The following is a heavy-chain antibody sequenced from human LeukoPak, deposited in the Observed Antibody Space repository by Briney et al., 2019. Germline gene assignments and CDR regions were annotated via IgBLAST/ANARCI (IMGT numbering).Heavy chain of an antibody. CDR1: GGSISSYY. Sequence: SETLSLTCTVSGGSISSYYWSWIRQPPGKGLEWIGYIYYSGSTNYNPSLKSRVTISVDTSKNQFSLKLSSVTAADTAVYYCARGYYSSGRFGYWGQGTLVTVSS. CDR2: IYYSGST. CDR3: ARGYYSSGRFGY. V-gene: IGHV4-59*01. J-gene: IGHJ4*02. D-gene: IGHD6-19*01.